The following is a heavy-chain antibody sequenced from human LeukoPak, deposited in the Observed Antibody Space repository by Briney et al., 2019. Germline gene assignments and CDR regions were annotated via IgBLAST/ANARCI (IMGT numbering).Heavy chain of an antibody. Sequence: SETLSLTCTVSGGSISSGGYYWRWIRQHPGKGLEWIGYIYYSGSTYYNPSLKSRITISVDTSKSQFSLRLNSVTAADTAVYYCARGIPVAGIPLDYWGQGIQVSVSS. J-gene: IGHJ4*02. CDR3: ARGIPVAGIPLDY. D-gene: IGHD6-19*01. V-gene: IGHV4-31*03. CDR1: GGSISSGGYY. CDR2: IYYSGST.